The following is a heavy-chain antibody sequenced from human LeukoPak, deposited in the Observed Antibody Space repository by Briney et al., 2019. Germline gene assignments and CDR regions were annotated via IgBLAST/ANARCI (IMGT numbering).Heavy chain of an antibody. CDR2: IYYSGST. V-gene: IGHV4-39*01. CDR1: GGSISGSSYY. Sequence: SETLSLTCTVSGGSISGSSYYWGWIRQPPGKGLEWIGSIYYSGSTYYNPSLKSRVTISVDTSKNQFSLKLSSVTAADTAVYYCARHYYGSGSYSNWFDPWGQGTLVTVSS. CDR3: ARHYYGSGSYSNWFDP. J-gene: IGHJ5*02. D-gene: IGHD3-10*01.